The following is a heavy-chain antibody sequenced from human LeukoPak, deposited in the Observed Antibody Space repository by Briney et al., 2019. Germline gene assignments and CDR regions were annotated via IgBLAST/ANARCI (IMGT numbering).Heavy chain of an antibody. CDR1: GYTFTGYY. CDR2: INPSSGGT. Sequence: ASVKVSCKASGYTFTGYYMHWVRQAPGQGLEWMGWINPSSGGTNYAQKFQGRVTMTRDTSISTAYMELSRLRSDDTAVYYCARSTLREVGYFDYWGQGTLVTVSS. J-gene: IGHJ4*02. D-gene: IGHD5-12*01. V-gene: IGHV1-2*02. CDR3: ARSTLREVGYFDY.